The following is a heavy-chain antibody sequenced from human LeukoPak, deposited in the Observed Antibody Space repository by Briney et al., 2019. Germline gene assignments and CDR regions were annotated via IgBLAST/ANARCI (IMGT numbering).Heavy chain of an antibody. CDR1: GGSFSGYY. V-gene: IGHV4-34*01. J-gene: IGHJ4*02. CDR3: AREGGMVATGPPDY. Sequence: PSETLSLTCAVYGGSFSGYYWSWIRQPPGKGLEWIGEINHSGSTNYNPSLKSRVTISVDTSKNQFSLKLSSASAADPAVYYCAREGGMVATGPPDYWGQGTLVTVSS. D-gene: IGHD5-12*01. CDR2: INHSGST.